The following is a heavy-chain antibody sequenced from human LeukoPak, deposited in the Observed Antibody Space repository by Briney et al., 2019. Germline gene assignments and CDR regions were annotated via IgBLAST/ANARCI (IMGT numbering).Heavy chain of an antibody. J-gene: IGHJ3*02. Sequence: PGGSLRLSCAASGFTFSSYAMNWVRQAPGKGLEWVSFISGSAGSTYYADSVRGRFTISRDNAKNSLYLQMNSLRAEDTAVYFCARKLTGSFDIWGQGTMVTVSS. CDR3: ARKLTGSFDI. CDR1: GFTFSSYA. D-gene: IGHD7-27*01. CDR2: ISGSAGST. V-gene: IGHV3-23*01.